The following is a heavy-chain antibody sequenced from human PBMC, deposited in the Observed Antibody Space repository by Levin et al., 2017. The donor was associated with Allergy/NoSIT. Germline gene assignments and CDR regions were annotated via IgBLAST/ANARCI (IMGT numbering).Heavy chain of an antibody. CDR2: ISGDGTRT. J-gene: IGHJ4*02. CDR3: TRRTREVWFGDDDYFDH. V-gene: IGHV3-74*01. CDR1: GFTLSSHW. D-gene: IGHD3-10*01. Sequence: QRGESLKISCAASGFTLSSHWMHWVRQAPGKGLVWVSRISGDGTRTSYADSVRGRFTISRDNAKNTLYLQINSLRVEDTAVYFCTRRTREVWFGDDDYFDHWGQGILVSVSS.